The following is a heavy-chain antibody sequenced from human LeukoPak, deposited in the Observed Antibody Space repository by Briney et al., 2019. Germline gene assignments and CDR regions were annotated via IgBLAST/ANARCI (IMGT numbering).Heavy chain of an antibody. D-gene: IGHD3-16*02. V-gene: IGHV1-8*02. CDR3: ARGDYVWGSYRSNWFDP. CDR1: GYTFTSYD. J-gene: IGHJ5*02. Sequence: ASVKVSCKASGYTFTSYDINWVRQATGQGLEWMGWMNPNSGNTGYAQKFQGRVTMTRDTSTSTVYMELSSLRSEDTAVYYCARGDYVWGSYRSNWFDPWGQGTLVTVSS. CDR2: MNPNSGNT.